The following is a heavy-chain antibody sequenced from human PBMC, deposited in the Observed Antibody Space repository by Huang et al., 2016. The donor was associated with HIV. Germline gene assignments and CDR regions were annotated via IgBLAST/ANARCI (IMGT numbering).Heavy chain of an antibody. J-gene: IGHJ4*02. CDR1: GGSFSGYY. V-gene: IGHV4-34*01. CDR2: INHIGKT. Sequence: QVQLRQWGAGLVKPSETLSLTCAVYGGSFSGYYWTWIRQSPGKGLEWIGEINHIGKTNYQPSLKSRVTISKDTAKNQFSLQLTSVSAVDTGVYFCAREKAADSAWYGVYYFDYWGEGALVTVTS. D-gene: IGHD6-19*01. CDR3: AREKAADSAWYGVYYFDY.